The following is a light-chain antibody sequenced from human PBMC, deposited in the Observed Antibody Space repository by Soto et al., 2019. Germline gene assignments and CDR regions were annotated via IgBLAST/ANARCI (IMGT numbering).Light chain of an antibody. J-gene: IGKJ1*01. V-gene: IGKV1-5*01. Sequence: DIQMTQSPSTLSASVGDRVTITCRASQSIASWLAWYQQKPGKAPELPIYDASSLKSGVPSRFSGSGSGTEFTLTISDLQPGDFATYFCQQYNTYVFGQGTKVDI. CDR1: QSIASW. CDR2: DAS. CDR3: QQYNTYV.